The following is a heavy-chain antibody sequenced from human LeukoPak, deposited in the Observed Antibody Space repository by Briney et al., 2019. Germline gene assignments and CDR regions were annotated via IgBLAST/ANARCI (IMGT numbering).Heavy chain of an antibody. Sequence: GGSLRLSCAASGFTFTNYAMSWVRQPPGKGLEWVSPISGSGTNTYYADSVKGRFTISRDNSKNTLFLQMNSLRAEDTAVYYCAKVIRDGYNWNYWGQGTLVTVSS. CDR1: GFTFTNYA. CDR2: ISGSGTNT. V-gene: IGHV3-23*01. CDR3: AKVIRDGYNWNY. J-gene: IGHJ4*02. D-gene: IGHD5-24*01.